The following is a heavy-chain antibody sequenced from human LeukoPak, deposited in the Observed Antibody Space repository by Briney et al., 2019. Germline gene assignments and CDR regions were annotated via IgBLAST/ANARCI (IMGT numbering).Heavy chain of an antibody. CDR2: FDPEDGET. CDR1: GYTLTELS. V-gene: IGHV1-24*01. D-gene: IGHD3-22*01. CDR3: AREGDYCDSSPPLRY. Sequence: ASVKVSCKVSGYTLTELSMHWVRQAPGKGLEWMGGFDPEDGETIYAQKFQGRVTITADESTSTAYMELSSLRSEDTAVYYCAREGDYCDSSPPLRYWGQGTLVTVSS. J-gene: IGHJ4*02.